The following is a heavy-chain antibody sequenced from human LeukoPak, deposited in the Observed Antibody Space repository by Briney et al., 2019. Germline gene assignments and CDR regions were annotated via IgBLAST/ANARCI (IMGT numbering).Heavy chain of an antibody. Sequence: SVKVSYKASGGTFSSYAISWVRQAPGQGLELMGRSIPSLGIANYAQKFQARVTITADKSTSTAYMELSSLRSEDTAVYYCARDAPSLGYCSGGSCSLDYWGQGTLVTVSS. D-gene: IGHD2-15*01. CDR2: SIPSLGIA. V-gene: IGHV1-69*04. CDR3: ARDAPSLGYCSGGSCSLDY. J-gene: IGHJ4*02. CDR1: GGTFSSYA.